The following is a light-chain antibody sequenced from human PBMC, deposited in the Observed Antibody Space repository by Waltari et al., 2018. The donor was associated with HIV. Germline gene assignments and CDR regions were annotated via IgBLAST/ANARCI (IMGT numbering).Light chain of an antibody. V-gene: IGLV1-47*01. CDR1: GSNIGSNS. CDR2: RNT. J-gene: IGLJ3*02. Sequence: QSILTQPPSTSGTPGQRVTISCSGSGSNIGSNSVSWYHLLLGTAPKLLIYRNTQRPSGVPDRFSGSKSATSASLAIGGLRSEDEADYYCAAWDDSLSGPVFGGGTKLTVL. CDR3: AAWDDSLSGPV.